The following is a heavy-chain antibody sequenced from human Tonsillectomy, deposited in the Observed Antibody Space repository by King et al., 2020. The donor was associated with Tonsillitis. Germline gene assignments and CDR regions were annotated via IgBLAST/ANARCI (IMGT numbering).Heavy chain of an antibody. Sequence: VQLVESGGGLVKPGGSLSLSCAASGFTFSTYSMTLVRQAPGKGLEWVSSISGNSFYVYYADSVKGRFAISRDNAKNSLYLQMSSLRAEDTALYYCARWAPEYYYDSSGFTPSLPYFDYWGQGTPVTVSS. V-gene: IGHV3-21*01. CDR1: GFTFSTYS. J-gene: IGHJ4*02. D-gene: IGHD3-22*01. CDR3: ARWAPEYYYDSSGFTPSLPYFDY. CDR2: ISGNSFYV.